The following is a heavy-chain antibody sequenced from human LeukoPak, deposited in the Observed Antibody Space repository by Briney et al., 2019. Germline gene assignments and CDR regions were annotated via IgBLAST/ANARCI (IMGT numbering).Heavy chain of an antibody. CDR1: GYSFSNYW. Sequence: LGESLKISCKGSGYSFSNYWIGWVRQMPGKGLEWMGIIYPGDSNTIYSPSFQGQVTISVDKSISTAYLQWSSLMASDSAMYFCARYYDSSGYYYPRLGYWGQGTLVTVSS. V-gene: IGHV5-51*01. J-gene: IGHJ4*02. CDR2: IYPGDSNT. D-gene: IGHD3-22*01. CDR3: ARYYDSSGYYYPRLGY.